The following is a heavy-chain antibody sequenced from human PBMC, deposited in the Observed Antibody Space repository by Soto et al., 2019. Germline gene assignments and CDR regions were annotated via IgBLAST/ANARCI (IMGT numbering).Heavy chain of an antibody. V-gene: IGHV4-39*01. J-gene: IGHJ4*02. CDR3: ARVLRRVVGAIDY. D-gene: IGHD2-15*01. Sequence: SETLSLTCTVSAGSISSSTSYWGWIRQPPGKGLEWIGSINIRGSTYYNPPLMSRVTISVDTSKNQFSLKLSYVTAADTAVYYGARVLRRVVGAIDYWGKGNRVT. CDR1: AGSISSSTSY. CDR2: INIRGST.